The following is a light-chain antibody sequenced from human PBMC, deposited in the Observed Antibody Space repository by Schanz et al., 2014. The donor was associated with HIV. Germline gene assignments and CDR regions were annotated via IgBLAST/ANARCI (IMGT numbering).Light chain of an antibody. CDR1: QSISNN. V-gene: IGKV3-20*01. CDR3: QQYHSSRGT. CDR2: GAS. Sequence: EIVLTQSPAILSVSPGERVTLSCRARQSISNNLAWYQHKPGQAPRLLLYGASRRATGIPDRFSGSGSGTDFTLTISRLEPEDFAVYYCQQYHSSRGTFGGGTKVELK. J-gene: IGKJ4*01.